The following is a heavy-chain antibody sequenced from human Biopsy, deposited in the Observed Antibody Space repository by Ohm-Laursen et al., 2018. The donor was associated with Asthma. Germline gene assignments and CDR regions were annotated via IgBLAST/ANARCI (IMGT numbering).Heavy chain of an antibody. CDR1: GFTFRSYA. CDR3: ARDVMEWYLPAFDF. J-gene: IGHJ4*02. D-gene: IGHD3-3*01. V-gene: IGHV3-30-3*01. CDR2: GGSYYDGGLK. Sequence: SSLRLSCAASGFTFRSYAMHWVRQAQGKGLEWVAVGGSYYDGGLKYYADSVNGRFTVSRDDSKNTLYLQMNSLRPDDTAVYYCARDVMEWYLPAFDFWGQGTLVTVSS.